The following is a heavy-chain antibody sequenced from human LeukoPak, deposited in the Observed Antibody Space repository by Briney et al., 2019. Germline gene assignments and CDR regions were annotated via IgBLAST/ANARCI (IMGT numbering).Heavy chain of an antibody. V-gene: IGHV5-51*01. Sequence: GESLKISCKGSGYSFTSYWIGWVRQMPGKGLEWMGIIYPGDSDTRYSPSFQGQVTISADKSISTAYLQWSSLKASDTAMFYCARGEIRYCSGGSCYDYWGQGTLVTVSS. CDR1: GYSFTSYW. D-gene: IGHD2-15*01. J-gene: IGHJ4*02. CDR3: ARGEIRYCSGGSCYDY. CDR2: IYPGDSDT.